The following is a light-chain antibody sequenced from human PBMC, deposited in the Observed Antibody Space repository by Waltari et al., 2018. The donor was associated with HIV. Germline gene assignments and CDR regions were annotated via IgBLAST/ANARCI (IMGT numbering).Light chain of an antibody. J-gene: IGLJ2*01. CDR2: SNN. CDR3: AAWDDSLNGLVV. V-gene: IGLV1-44*01. Sequence: QSVLTQPPSASGTPGQRVTISCSGSSSNLGSNPVNWYQQLPGTAPKLLIYSNNQRPSGVPDRFSGSKSGTSASLAISGLQSEDEADYYCAAWDDSLNGLVVFGGGTKLTVL. CDR1: SSNLGSNP.